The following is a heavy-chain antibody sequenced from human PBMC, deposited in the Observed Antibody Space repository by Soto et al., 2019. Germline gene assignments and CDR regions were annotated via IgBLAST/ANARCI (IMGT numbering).Heavy chain of an antibody. CDR1: GYTFTSYA. V-gene: IGHV1-3*01. CDR2: INAGNGNT. Sequence: ASVKVSCKASGYTFTSYAMHWVRQAPGQRLEWMGWINAGNGNTKYSQKFQGRVTITRDTSASTAYMELRSLRSDDTAVYYCARGPDPTYFDYWGQGTLVTVSS. CDR3: ARGPDPTYFDY. J-gene: IGHJ4*02.